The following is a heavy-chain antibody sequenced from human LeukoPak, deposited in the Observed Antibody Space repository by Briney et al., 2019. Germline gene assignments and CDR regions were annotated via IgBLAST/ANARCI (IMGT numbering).Heavy chain of an antibody. V-gene: IGHV3-48*04. D-gene: IGHD5-12*01. CDR1: GFTFSSYW. Sequence: GGSLRLSCAASGFTFSSYWMHWVRQAPGKGLEWVSYISSSGSTIYYADSVKGRFTISRDNAKNSLYLQMNSLRAEDTAVYYCARGDIVAFDYWGQGTLVTVSS. CDR2: ISSSGSTI. J-gene: IGHJ4*02. CDR3: ARGDIVAFDY.